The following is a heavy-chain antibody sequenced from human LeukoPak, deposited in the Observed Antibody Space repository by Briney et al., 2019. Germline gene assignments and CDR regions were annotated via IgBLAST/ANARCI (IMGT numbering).Heavy chain of an antibody. D-gene: IGHD3-16*02. CDR2: IDHSGST. Sequence: SETLSLTCAVYGGSFSGYYWSWIRQPPGKGLEWIGEIDHSGSTNYNPSLKSRVTISVDTSKNQFSLKLSSVTAADTAVYYCARGLHYDYVWGSYRRSNWFDPWGQGTLVTVSS. V-gene: IGHV4-34*01. CDR3: ARGLHYDYVWGSYRRSNWFDP. CDR1: GGSFSGYY. J-gene: IGHJ5*02.